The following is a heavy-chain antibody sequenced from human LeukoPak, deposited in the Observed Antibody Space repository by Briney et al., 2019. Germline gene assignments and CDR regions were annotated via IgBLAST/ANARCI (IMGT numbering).Heavy chain of an antibody. Sequence: GASVKVSCKASGYTFTSYDINWVRQATGQGLEWMGWMNPNSGNTGYAQKFQGRVTMTRNTSISTAYMELSSLRSEDTAVYYCARVPRYYDFWSGYQNYYYYYGMDVWGQGTTVTVSS. CDR3: ARVPRYYDFWSGYQNYYYYYGMDV. CDR2: MNPNSGNT. V-gene: IGHV1-8*01. D-gene: IGHD3-3*01. J-gene: IGHJ6*02. CDR1: GYTFTSYD.